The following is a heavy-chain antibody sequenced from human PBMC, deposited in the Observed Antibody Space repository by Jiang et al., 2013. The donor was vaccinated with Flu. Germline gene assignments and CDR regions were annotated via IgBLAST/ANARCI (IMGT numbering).Heavy chain of an antibody. D-gene: IGHD5-12*01. CDR1: GDTVSLNTAA. Sequence: SQTLSLTCAISGDTVSLNTAAWNWIRLSPSRGLEWLGGTFYGSEWSHQYATSVRGRIIINLDTSKNQLSLHLNSVTPEDTAVYYCARDSDAGYDYLDSWGQGTLVTVSS. CDR2: TFYGSEWSH. V-gene: IGHV6-1*01. J-gene: IGHJ4*02. CDR3: ARDSDAGYDYLDS.